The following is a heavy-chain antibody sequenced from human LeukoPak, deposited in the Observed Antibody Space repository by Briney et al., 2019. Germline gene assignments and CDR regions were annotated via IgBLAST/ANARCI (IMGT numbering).Heavy chain of an antibody. Sequence: PGGSLRLSCAASGFTFSSYSMNWVRQAPGKGLEWVSSISSSSSYIYYADSVKGRFTISRDNAKNSLYLQMSSLRAEDTAVYYCARDVSSSGWYYWGQGTLVTVSS. J-gene: IGHJ4*02. CDR2: ISSSSSYI. D-gene: IGHD6-19*01. CDR1: GFTFSSYS. V-gene: IGHV3-21*01. CDR3: ARDVSSSGWYY.